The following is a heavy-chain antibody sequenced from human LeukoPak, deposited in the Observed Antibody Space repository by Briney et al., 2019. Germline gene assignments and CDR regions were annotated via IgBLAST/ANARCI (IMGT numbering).Heavy chain of an antibody. Sequence: PGGSLRLSFAASGFTFRSCSMNWVRQAPGKGLEWVSSISSSSSYIYYADSVKGRFTISRDNAKNSLYLQMNSLRAEDTAVYYCARDLELELQFDYWGQGTLVTVSS. CDR2: ISSSSSYI. V-gene: IGHV3-21*01. D-gene: IGHD1-7*01. J-gene: IGHJ4*02. CDR3: ARDLELELQFDY. CDR1: GFTFRSCS.